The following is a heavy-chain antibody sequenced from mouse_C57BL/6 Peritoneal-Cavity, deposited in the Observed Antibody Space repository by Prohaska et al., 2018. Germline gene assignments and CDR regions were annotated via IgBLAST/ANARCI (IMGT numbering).Heavy chain of an antibody. J-gene: IGHJ1*03. Sequence: EVQLLETGGGLVQPGGSRGLSCEGSGFTFSGFWMSWVRQTPGQNLEWIGDINSERSAINYEPSIKDRFTIFRDNDKSTLYLQMSNVRSEDTATYFCMRYGNYWYFDVWGTGTTVTVSS. D-gene: IGHD2-1*01. V-gene: IGHV11-2*01. CDR1: GFTFSGFW. CDR2: INSERSAI. CDR3: MRYGNYWYFDV.